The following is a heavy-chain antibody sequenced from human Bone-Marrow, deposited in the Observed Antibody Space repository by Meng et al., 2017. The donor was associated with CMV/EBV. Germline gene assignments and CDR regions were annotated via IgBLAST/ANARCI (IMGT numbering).Heavy chain of an antibody. J-gene: IGHJ6*02. V-gene: IGHV1-18*01. D-gene: IGHD2-2*01. Sequence: ASVKVSCKASGYTFTSYGISWVRQAPGQGLEWMGWISAYNGNTNYGQKLQGRVTMTTDTFTSTAYKELRSLRSDDTAVYYYARWDIVVVPAAPDGIEAWGQGTTVTVSS. CDR2: ISAYNGNT. CDR1: GYTFTSYG. CDR3: ARWDIVVVPAAPDGIEA.